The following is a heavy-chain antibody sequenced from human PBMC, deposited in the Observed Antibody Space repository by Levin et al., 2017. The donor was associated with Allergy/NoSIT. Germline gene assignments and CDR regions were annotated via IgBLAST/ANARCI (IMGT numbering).Heavy chain of an antibody. CDR3: ARDRGRFEGLYYYYGMDV. J-gene: IGHJ6*02. CDR1: GGTFSSYA. V-gene: IGHV1-69*01. CDR2: IIPIFGTA. D-gene: IGHD3-16*01. Sequence: KISCKASGGTFSSYAISWVRQAPGQGLEWMGGIIPIFGTANYAQKFQGRVTITADESTSTAYMELSSLRSEDTAVYYCARDRGRFEGLYYYYGMDVWGQGTTVTVSS.